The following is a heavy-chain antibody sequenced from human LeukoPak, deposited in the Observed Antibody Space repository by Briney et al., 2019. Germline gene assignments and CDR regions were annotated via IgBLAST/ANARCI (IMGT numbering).Heavy chain of an antibody. J-gene: IGHJ6*03. CDR3: ARLEPYYYYYMDV. CDR2: MYYSGST. Sequence: SETLSPTCAVYGESFSGYYWNWIRQPPGKGLEWIGSMYYSGSTYYNPSLKSRVTILVDTSKNQFSLKLSSVTAADTAVYYCARLEPYYYYYMDVWGKGTTVSVSS. D-gene: IGHD1-14*01. V-gene: IGHV4-34*01. CDR1: GESFSGYY.